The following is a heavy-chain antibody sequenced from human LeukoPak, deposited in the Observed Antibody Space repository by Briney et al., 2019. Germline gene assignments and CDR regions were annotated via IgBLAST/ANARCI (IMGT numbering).Heavy chain of an antibody. V-gene: IGHV4-39*07. CDR3: ARAGPYYGSGSSYFDY. CDR2: IYYSGST. Sequence: KPSETLSLTCTFSGGSISSSSYYWGWIRQPPGKGLEWIGSIYYSGSTYYNPSLKSRVTISVDTSKNQFSLKLSSVTAADTAVYYCARAGPYYGSGSSYFDYWGQGTLVTVSS. D-gene: IGHD3-10*01. CDR1: GGSISSSSYY. J-gene: IGHJ4*02.